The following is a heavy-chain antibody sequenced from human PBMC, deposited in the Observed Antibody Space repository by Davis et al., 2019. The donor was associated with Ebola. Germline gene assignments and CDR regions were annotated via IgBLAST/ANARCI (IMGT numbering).Heavy chain of an antibody. CDR1: GGSFSGYY. Sequence: PSETLSLTCAVYGGSFSGYYMSWIRQAPGKGLEWVSYISNGGSMIYDADSVKGRFTISRDNAKNSVSLQMNSLRVDDTAVYYCARVALGYSSGWHGDHWGQGVLVTVS. J-gene: IGHJ4*02. D-gene: IGHD6-19*01. V-gene: IGHV3-11*01. CDR3: ARVALGYSSGWHGDH. CDR2: ISNGGSMI.